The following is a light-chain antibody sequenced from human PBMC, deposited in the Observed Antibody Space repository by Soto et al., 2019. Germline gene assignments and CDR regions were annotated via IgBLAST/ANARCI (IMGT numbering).Light chain of an antibody. V-gene: IGKV3-20*01. Sequence: EVVLTQSPGTLSLSPGERATLSCRASQSVSNNYFAWYQQQPGQAPRLLIFDSSDRATGIPDRFSGSGSGTDFTFTISRLKPEDFAVYYCQQYGSSPPYTFGQGTKLEIK. CDR1: QSVSNNY. J-gene: IGKJ2*01. CDR2: DSS. CDR3: QQYGSSPPYT.